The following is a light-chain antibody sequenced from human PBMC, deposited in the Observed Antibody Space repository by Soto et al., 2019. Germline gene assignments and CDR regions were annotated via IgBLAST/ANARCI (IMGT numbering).Light chain of an antibody. CDR3: LSYDTSLRGV. Sequence: QSVLTQPPSVSGAPGQTVTISCTGTSSNVGACFDVHWYQQLPGAAPKLLIYADTDRPSGVPARFSGSKSVTSASLAVTGLQAEDEADYFCLSYDTSLRGVFGGGTKLTVL. CDR1: SSNVGACFD. V-gene: IGLV1-40*01. J-gene: IGLJ2*01. CDR2: ADT.